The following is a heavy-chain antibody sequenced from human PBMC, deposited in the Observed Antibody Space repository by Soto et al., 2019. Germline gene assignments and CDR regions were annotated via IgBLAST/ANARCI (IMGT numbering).Heavy chain of an antibody. V-gene: IGHV3-23*01. CDR1: GFIFSNYG. Sequence: GGSLSLSCAASGFIFSNYGMSWVRQAPGKGLEWVSGFSGGDGSTYYADSVRGRFTVSRDNSRSTLYLQMTSLRADDTAIYYCAKDRLSGSYHRVFDSWGQGTLVTVSS. D-gene: IGHD1-26*01. J-gene: IGHJ4*02. CDR2: FSGGDGST. CDR3: AKDRLSGSYHRVFDS.